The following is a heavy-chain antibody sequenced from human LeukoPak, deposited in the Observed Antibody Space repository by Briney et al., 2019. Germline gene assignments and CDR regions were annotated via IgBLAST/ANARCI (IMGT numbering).Heavy chain of an antibody. CDR1: GFTFSSYS. D-gene: IGHD4-17*01. CDR3: ARDMGYGDRDY. V-gene: IGHV3-21*01. CDR2: ISGSSSYM. Sequence: GGSLRLSCAASGFTFSSYSMNWVRQAPGKGLEWVSSISGSSSYMHYADSVKGRFTISRDNAKNSLYLQMNSLRAEDTAVYYCARDMGYGDRDYWGQGTLVTVSS. J-gene: IGHJ4*02.